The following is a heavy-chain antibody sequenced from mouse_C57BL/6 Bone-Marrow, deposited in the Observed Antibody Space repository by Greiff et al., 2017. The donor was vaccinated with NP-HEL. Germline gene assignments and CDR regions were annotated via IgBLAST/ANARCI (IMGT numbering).Heavy chain of an antibody. J-gene: IGHJ4*01. Sequence: EVKVVESGGGLVKPGGSLKLSCAASGFTFSDYGMHWVRQAPEKGLEWVAYISSGSSTIYYADTVKGRFTISRGNAKNTLFLQMTSLRSEDTAMYYCARGGRLYAMDYWGQGTSVTVSS. V-gene: IGHV5-17*01. D-gene: IGHD3-3*01. CDR1: GFTFSDYG. CDR3: ARGGRLYAMDY. CDR2: ISSGSSTI.